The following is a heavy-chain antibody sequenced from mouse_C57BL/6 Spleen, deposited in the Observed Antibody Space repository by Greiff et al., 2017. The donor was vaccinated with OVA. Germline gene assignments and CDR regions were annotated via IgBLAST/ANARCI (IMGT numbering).Heavy chain of an antibody. V-gene: IGHV10-1*01. Sequence: DVKLVESGGGLVQPKGSLKLSCAASGFSFNTYAMNWVRQAPGKGLEWVARIRSKSNNYATYYADSVKDRFTISRDDSESMLYLQMNNLKTEDTAMYYCVRQDYGSSYGYAMDYWGQGTSVTVSS. CDR3: VRQDYGSSYGYAMDY. CDR2: IRSKSNNYAT. J-gene: IGHJ4*01. CDR1: GFSFNTYA. D-gene: IGHD1-1*01.